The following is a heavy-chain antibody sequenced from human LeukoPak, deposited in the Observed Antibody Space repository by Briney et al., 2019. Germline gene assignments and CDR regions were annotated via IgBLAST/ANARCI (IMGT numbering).Heavy chain of an antibody. Sequence: SETLSLTCTVSGGSISSSSYYWGWIRQPPGKGLEWIGSIYYSGSTYYNPSLKSRVTISVDTSKNQFSLKLSSVTAADTAVYYCARTGYSYGYHWFDPWGQGTLVTVSS. V-gene: IGHV4-39*07. D-gene: IGHD5-18*01. CDR1: GGSISSSSYY. CDR2: IYYSGST. CDR3: ARTGYSYGYHWFDP. J-gene: IGHJ5*02.